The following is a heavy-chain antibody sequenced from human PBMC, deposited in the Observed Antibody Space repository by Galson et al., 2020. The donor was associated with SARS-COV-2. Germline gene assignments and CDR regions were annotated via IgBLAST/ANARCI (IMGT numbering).Heavy chain of an antibody. Sequence: GESLKISCAASGFTFSSYGMHWVRQAPGKGLEWVAVIWYDGSNKYYADSVKGRFTISRDNSKNTLYLQMNSLRAEDTAVYYCARGLGTGIGYYGMDGWGQGTTVTVSS. CDR1: GFTFSSYG. CDR3: ARGLGTGIGYYGMDG. D-gene: IGHD1-26*01. CDR2: IWYDGSNK. J-gene: IGHJ6*02. V-gene: IGHV3-33*01.